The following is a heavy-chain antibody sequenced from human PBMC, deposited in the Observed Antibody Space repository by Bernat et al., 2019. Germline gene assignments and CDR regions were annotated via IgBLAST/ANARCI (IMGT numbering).Heavy chain of an antibody. CDR3: ARTRRITIFGVVITDYYYYYYMDV. CDR1: GFSLSTSGMC. D-gene: IGHD3-3*01. Sequence: QVTLRESGPALVKPTQTLTLTCTFSGFSLSTSGMCVSWIRQPPGKALEWLALIDWDDDKYYSTSLKTRLTISKDTSKNQVVLTMTNMDPVDTATYYCARTRRITIFGVVITDYYYYYYMDVWGKGTTVTVSS. J-gene: IGHJ6*03. V-gene: IGHV2-70*01. CDR2: IDWDDDK.